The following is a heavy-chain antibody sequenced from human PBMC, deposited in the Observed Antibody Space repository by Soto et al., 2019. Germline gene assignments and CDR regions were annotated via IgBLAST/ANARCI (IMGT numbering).Heavy chain of an antibody. Sequence: AASVKVSCKASGYTFTSYGISWVRQAPGQGLEWMGWISAYNGNTNYAQKLQGRVTMTTDTSTSTAYMELRSLRSDDTAVYYCARDLGAGGDFDWLLYSYFDYWGQGTLVTVSS. J-gene: IGHJ4*02. CDR3: ARDLGAGGDFDWLLYSYFDY. CDR1: GYTFTSYG. CDR2: ISAYNGNT. D-gene: IGHD3-9*01. V-gene: IGHV1-18*01.